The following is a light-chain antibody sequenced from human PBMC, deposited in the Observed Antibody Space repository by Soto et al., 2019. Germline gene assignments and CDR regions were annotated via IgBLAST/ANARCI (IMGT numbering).Light chain of an antibody. Sequence: EIVLTQPPATLSLSPGERATLSCRASQSVGSYFAWYQQKPGQAPRLLIYDASNRATGIPARFSGSGSGTDFTLTISSLEPEDFAVYYCQQRGNWPLTFGQGTRVEIK. CDR2: DAS. CDR3: QQRGNWPLT. CDR1: QSVGSY. V-gene: IGKV3-11*01. J-gene: IGKJ1*01.